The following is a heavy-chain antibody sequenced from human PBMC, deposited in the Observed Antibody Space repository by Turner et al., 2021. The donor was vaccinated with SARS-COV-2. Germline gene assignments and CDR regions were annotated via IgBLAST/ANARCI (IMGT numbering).Heavy chain of an antibody. CDR3: ANAPYYDSSGYTFDY. CDR1: GFTFSSYG. V-gene: IGHV3-30*18. Sequence: QVQLVESGGGVVQPGRSLRLSCAASGFTFSSYGMHWGRQAPGKGLEWVAVISYDGSNKYYADSVKGRFTISRDNSKNTLYLQMNSLRAEDTAVYYCANAPYYDSSGYTFDYWGQGTLVTVSS. D-gene: IGHD3-22*01. J-gene: IGHJ4*02. CDR2: ISYDGSNK.